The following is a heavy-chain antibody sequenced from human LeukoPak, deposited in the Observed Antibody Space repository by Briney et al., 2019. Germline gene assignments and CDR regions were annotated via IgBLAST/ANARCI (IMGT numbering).Heavy chain of an antibody. Sequence: GASVKVSCKASGYTFTGYYMHWVRQAPGQGLEWMGWINANSGDTNYAQKFQGRVTMTRDTSISTAYMELGRLRSDDAAVYYCARQRGSYSFDYWGQGTLVTVSS. CDR3: ARQRGSYSFDY. D-gene: IGHD1-26*01. CDR1: GYTFTGYY. J-gene: IGHJ4*02. V-gene: IGHV1-2*02. CDR2: INANSGDT.